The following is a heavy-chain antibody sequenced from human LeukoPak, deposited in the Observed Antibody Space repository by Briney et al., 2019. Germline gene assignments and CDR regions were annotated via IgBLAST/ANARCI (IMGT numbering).Heavy chain of an antibody. J-gene: IGHJ4*02. CDR1: GFTFSSYA. V-gene: IGHV3-30-3*01. Sequence: GGSLRLSCAASGFTFSSYAMHWVRQAPGKGLEWVAVISYDGSNKYYAGSVKGRFTISRDNSKNTLYLQMNSLRAEDTAVYYCARATALWEPEVSFDYWGQGTLVTVSS. D-gene: IGHD1-26*01. CDR2: ISYDGSNK. CDR3: ARATALWEPEVSFDY.